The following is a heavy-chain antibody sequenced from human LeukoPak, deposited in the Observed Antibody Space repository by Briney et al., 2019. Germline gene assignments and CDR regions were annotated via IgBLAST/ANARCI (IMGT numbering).Heavy chain of an antibody. CDR1: GFTVSSNY. J-gene: IGHJ4*02. CDR3: ARDQSPYYDYVWGRNSLKY. Sequence: GGSLRLSCAASGFTVSSNYMSWVRQAPGKGLEWVSVIYSGGSTYYADSVKGRFTISRDNSKNTLYLQMNSLRAEDTAVYYCARDQSPYYDYVWGRNSLKYWGQGTLVTVSS. V-gene: IGHV3-66*01. D-gene: IGHD3-16*01. CDR2: IYSGGST.